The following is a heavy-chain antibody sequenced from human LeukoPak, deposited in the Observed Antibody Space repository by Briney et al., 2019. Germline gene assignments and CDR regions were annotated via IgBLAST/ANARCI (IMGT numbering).Heavy chain of an antibody. V-gene: IGHV3-23*01. CDR2: ISGSGGTT. J-gene: IGHJ4*02. D-gene: IGHD4-17*01. CDR1: GFTFSSFA. Sequence: SGGSLRLSCTASGFTFSSFAMSWVRQAPGKGLEWVSTISGSGGTTNYADSVKGRFTFSRDNSKNTLYLQMNSLRAEDTAVYYCAKDLPDYGDYIEGYWGQGTPVTVSS. CDR3: AKDLPDYGDYIEGY.